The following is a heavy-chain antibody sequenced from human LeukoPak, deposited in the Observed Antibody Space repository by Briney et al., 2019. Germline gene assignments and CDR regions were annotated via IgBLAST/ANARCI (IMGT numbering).Heavy chain of an antibody. CDR3: ARDLPFDY. Sequence: GGSLRLSCAASGFTFSGYAMHWVRQAPGKGLEWVAVISYDGSNKYYADSVKGRFTISRDNAKNSLYLQMNSLRAEDTAVYYCARDLPFDYWGQGTLVTVSS. J-gene: IGHJ4*02. CDR1: GFTFSGYA. V-gene: IGHV3-30-3*01. CDR2: ISYDGSNK.